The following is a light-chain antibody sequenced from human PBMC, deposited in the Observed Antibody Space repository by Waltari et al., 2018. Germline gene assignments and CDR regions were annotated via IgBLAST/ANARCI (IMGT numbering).Light chain of an antibody. CDR1: QRLLQSNGYNH. CDR2: LGS. J-gene: IGKJ3*01. V-gene: IGKV2-28*01. CDR3: RQDLQTPVT. Sequence: QRLLQSNGYNHLDWDLRKPGPSPPRLIYLGSNRASGVPDRCSGSGSGTDVTRKISRVEAEDVCVYYCRQDLQTPVTFGPGTKVDIK.